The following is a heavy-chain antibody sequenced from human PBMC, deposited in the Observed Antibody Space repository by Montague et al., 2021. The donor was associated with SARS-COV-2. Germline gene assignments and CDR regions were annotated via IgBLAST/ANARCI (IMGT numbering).Heavy chain of an antibody. CDR3: ARASVEMATMGVYYYYGMDV. CDR2: IYYSGST. V-gene: IGHV4-31*03. Sequence: TLSLTCTVSGGSISSGGYYWSWIRQHPGKGLEWIGYIYYSGSTYYNPSLKSRVTISVDTSKNQFSLKLSSVTAADTAVYYCARASVEMATMGVYYYYGMDVWGQGTTVTVSS. CDR1: GGSISSGGYY. J-gene: IGHJ6*02. D-gene: IGHD5-24*01.